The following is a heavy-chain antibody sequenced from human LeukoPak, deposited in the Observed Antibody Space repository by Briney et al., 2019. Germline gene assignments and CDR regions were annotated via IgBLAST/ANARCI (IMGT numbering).Heavy chain of an antibody. CDR1: GFTFSGYA. CDR3: AKGYLYDSSAYYFDY. D-gene: IGHD3-22*01. Sequence: GGSLRLSCAASGFTFSGYAMSWVRQAPGKGLEWVSGISGSGLTTYYADSVKGRFTITRDNSKNTLYLQMNSLRAEGTAVYYCAKGYLYDSSAYYFDYWGQGTLVTVYS. J-gene: IGHJ4*02. CDR2: ISGSGLTT. V-gene: IGHV3-23*01.